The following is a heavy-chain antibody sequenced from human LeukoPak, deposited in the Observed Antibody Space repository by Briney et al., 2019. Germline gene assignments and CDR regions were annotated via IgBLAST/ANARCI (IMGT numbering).Heavy chain of an antibody. CDR2: ISAYNGNT. Sequence: ASVKVSCKAPGYTFTSYGISWVRQAPGQGLEWMGWISAYNGNTNYAQKLQGRVTMTTDTSTSTAYMELRSLRSDDTAVYYCARDRLWFGEENWFDPWGQGTLVTVSS. CDR3: ARDRLWFGEENWFDP. D-gene: IGHD3-10*01. CDR1: GYTFTSYG. J-gene: IGHJ5*02. V-gene: IGHV1-18*01.